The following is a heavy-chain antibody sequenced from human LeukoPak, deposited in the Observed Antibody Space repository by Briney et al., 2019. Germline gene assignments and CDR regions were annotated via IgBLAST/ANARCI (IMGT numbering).Heavy chain of an antibody. CDR3: ARDRRPRGATVAPPDAFDI. CDR1: GGSISSSSYY. V-gene: IGHV4-39*07. D-gene: IGHD4-23*01. Sequence: SETLSLTCTVSGGSISSSSYYWGWIRQPPGKGLEWLGRIYYSGSTYYNPSLKSRVTISVDTSKNQFSLKLSYVAAADPAVYYCARDRRPRGATVAPPDAFDIWGQGTMVTVSS. CDR2: IYYSGST. J-gene: IGHJ3*02.